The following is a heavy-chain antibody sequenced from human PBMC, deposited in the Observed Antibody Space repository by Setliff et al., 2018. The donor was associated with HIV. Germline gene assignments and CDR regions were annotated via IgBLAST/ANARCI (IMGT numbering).Heavy chain of an antibody. CDR3: ARGLHLRITMVRGEYYGMDV. Sequence: SETLSLTCTVSGGSISSGSYYWSWIREPAGKGLEWIGRIYTSGSTNYNPSHKSRVTISVDTSKNQFSLKLSSVTAADTAVYYCARGLHLRITMVRGEYYGMDVWGQGTTVTVSS. CDR2: IYTSGST. V-gene: IGHV4-61*02. J-gene: IGHJ6*02. CDR1: GGSISSGSYY. D-gene: IGHD3-10*01.